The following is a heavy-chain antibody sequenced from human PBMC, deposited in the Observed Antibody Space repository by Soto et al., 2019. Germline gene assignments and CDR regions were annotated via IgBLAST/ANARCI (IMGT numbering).Heavy chain of an antibody. D-gene: IGHD3-10*01. J-gene: IGHJ5*02. CDR2: ISGSGGST. Sequence: EVQLLESGGGLVQPGGSLRLSCAASGFTFSSYAMSWIRQAPGKGLEWVSAISGSGGSTYYADSVKGRFTISRDNSKNTLLLQMNSLRAEDTAVYYCAKSGGFPNWFDPWGQGTLVTVSS. V-gene: IGHV3-23*01. CDR1: GFTFSSYA. CDR3: AKSGGFPNWFDP.